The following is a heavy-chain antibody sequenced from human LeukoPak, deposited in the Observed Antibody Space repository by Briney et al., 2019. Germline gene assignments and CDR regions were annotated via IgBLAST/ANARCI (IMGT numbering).Heavy chain of an antibody. J-gene: IGHJ5*02. Sequence: KSSETLSLTCTVSGGSISSGDYYWSWLRQPPGKVLEWIGYIYYSGSTYYNPSLKSRVTISVDTSKNQFSLKLSSVTAADTAVYYCARALRRDCFDPWGQGTLVTVSS. CDR1: GGSISSGDYY. CDR3: ARALRRDCFDP. CDR2: IYYSGST. V-gene: IGHV4-30-4*08.